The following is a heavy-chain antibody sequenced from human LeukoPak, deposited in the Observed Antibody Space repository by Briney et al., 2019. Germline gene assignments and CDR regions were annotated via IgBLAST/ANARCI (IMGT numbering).Heavy chain of an antibody. V-gene: IGHV3-48*04. CDR2: ISSSSSTI. CDR1: GFTFSTYS. Sequence: GGSLRLSCAASGFTFSTYSMNWVRQSPGKGLEWLSYISSSSSTIYYADSVRGRFTTSRDNAKNSLYLQMNSLRAEDTAVYYCARKEESYCSSTSCYWHYYYYYGMDVWGQGTTVTVSS. D-gene: IGHD2-2*01. J-gene: IGHJ6*02. CDR3: ARKEESYCSSTSCYWHYYYYYGMDV.